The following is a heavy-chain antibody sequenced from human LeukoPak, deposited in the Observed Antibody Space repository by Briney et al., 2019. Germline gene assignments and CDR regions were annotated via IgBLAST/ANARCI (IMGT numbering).Heavy chain of an antibody. Sequence: GGSLRLSCAASGFTFSNYAMSWVRRAPGKGLEGVSAISGSGNTTFYADSVKGRFTISRDNAKNSLYLQINSLRAEDTAVYYCATLSSGGIDYWGQGTLVTVSS. CDR3: ATLSSGGIDY. CDR1: GFTFSNYA. D-gene: IGHD3-16*02. J-gene: IGHJ4*02. CDR2: ISGSGNTT. V-gene: IGHV3-23*01.